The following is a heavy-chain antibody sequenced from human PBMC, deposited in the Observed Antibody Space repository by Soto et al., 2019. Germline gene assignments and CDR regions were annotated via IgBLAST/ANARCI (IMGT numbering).Heavy chain of an antibody. CDR1: GGTFSSYA. CDR3: ARSPLNCSSTSCYTANYFDP. Sequence: SVKVSCKASGGTFSSYAISWVRQAPGQGLEWMGGIIPIFGTANYAQKFQGRVTITADKSTSTAYMELSSLRSEDTAVYYCARSPLNCSSTSCYTANYFDPWGQGTLVTVSS. V-gene: IGHV1-69*06. D-gene: IGHD2-2*02. J-gene: IGHJ5*02. CDR2: IIPIFGTA.